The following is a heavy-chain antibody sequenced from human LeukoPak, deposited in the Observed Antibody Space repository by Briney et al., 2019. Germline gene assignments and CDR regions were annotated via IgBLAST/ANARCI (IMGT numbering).Heavy chain of an antibody. V-gene: IGHV3-53*01. CDR1: GFTLSSNY. J-gene: IGHJ4*02. D-gene: IGHD5-18*01. CDR3: AKDKRGYRVYGSDY. Sequence: PGGSLRLSCAASGFTLSSNYMSWVRQAPGKGLEWVSVIYSGGSTYYADSVKGRFTISRDNSKNTLYLQMNSLRAEDTAVYYCAKDKRGYRVYGSDYWGQGTLLIVSS. CDR2: IYSGGST.